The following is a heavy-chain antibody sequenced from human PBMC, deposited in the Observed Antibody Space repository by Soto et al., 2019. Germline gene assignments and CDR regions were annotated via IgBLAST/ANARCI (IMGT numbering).Heavy chain of an antibody. D-gene: IGHD5-12*01. V-gene: IGHV3-74*01. CDR1: GVTFSSYS. CDR3: ARGLSGYYGFDS. Sequence: PGGSLRLSCAASGVTFSSYSMNWVRQAPGKGLEWVSRIKGDGTNTGYADSVKGRFTISRDNVKNTLYLQMNSLRAEDTAVYYCARGLSGYYGFDSWGQGTLVTVSS. J-gene: IGHJ4*02. CDR2: IKGDGTNT.